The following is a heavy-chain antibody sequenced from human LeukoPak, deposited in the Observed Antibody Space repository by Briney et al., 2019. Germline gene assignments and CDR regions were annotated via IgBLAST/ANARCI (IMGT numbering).Heavy chain of an antibody. CDR1: GFTFSNAW. CDR3: TTDPVATIAFYFDY. Sequence: PGGSLRLSCAASGFTFSNAWMSWVRQAPGKGLEWVGRIKSKTDGGTTDYAAPVKGRFTISRDDSKNTLYLQMNSLKTEDTAVYYCTTDPVATIAFYFDYWGQGTLVTVSS. J-gene: IGHJ4*02. V-gene: IGHV3-15*01. D-gene: IGHD5-12*01. CDR2: IKSKTDGGTT.